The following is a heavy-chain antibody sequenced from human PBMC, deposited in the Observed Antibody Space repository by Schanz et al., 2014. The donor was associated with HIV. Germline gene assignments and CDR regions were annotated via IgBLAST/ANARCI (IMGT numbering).Heavy chain of an antibody. CDR2: IGYDGSNI. CDR1: GFNVNNYG. Sequence: QVQLVESGGGVVQPGRSLKLSCVASGFNVNNYGMQWVRQPPGKGLEWVAEIGYDGSNIYYADSVKGRFTISRDNSKNTVYLQMNSLRAEDTAVYYCAKVAIHSSGWLPFDYWGQGTLVTVSS. D-gene: IGHD6-19*01. J-gene: IGHJ4*02. V-gene: IGHV3-33*06. CDR3: AKVAIHSSGWLPFDY.